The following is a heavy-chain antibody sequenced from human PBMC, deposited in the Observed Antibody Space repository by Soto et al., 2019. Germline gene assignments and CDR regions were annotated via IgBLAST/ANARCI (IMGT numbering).Heavy chain of an antibody. CDR1: GFTFSDYW. CDR2: IREDGIQK. J-gene: IGHJ3*02. CDR3: ARPWNTDYTTDAFDI. D-gene: IGHD3-3*01. Sequence: PGGSLRPSCVASGFTFSDYWMTWVRQAPGKGLEWVANIREDGIQKYYVDSVKGRFTISRDNAKNSLYLQMNSLRADDTTVYYCARPWNTDYTTDAFDIWGQGTMVTVSS. V-gene: IGHV3-7*01.